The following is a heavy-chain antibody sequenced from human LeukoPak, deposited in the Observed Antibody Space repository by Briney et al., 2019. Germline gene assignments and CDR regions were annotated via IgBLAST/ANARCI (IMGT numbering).Heavy chain of an antibody. CDR3: ARGPRDPTEFCSRGACAPTYEV. J-gene: IGHJ4*02. CDR2: ISSSGRKI. D-gene: IGHD2-15*01. V-gene: IGHV3-48*03. CDR1: GFTLSDYE. Sequence: GGALRLSCAVSGFTLSDYEMNLVRQAPGKGLEWVSYISSSGRKIYYADSVKGRFTISRDNAKNSLYLQMNSLRADDTAVYYCARGPRDPTEFCSRGACAPTYEVWGQGALVTVSS.